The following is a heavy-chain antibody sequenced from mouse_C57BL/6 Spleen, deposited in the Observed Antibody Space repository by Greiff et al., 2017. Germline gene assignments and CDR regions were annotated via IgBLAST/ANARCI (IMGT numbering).Heavy chain of an antibody. V-gene: IGHV1-61*01. CDR3: ARLYYGSSYFDY. CDR2: IYPSDSET. J-gene: IGHJ2*01. D-gene: IGHD1-1*01. CDR1: GYTFTSYW. Sequence: QVQLQQPGAELVRPGSSVKLSCKASGYTFTSYWMDWVKQRPGQGLEWIGNIYPSDSETHYNQKFKDKATLTVDKSSSTAYMQLSSLTSEDSAVYYGARLYYGSSYFDYWGQGTTLTVSS.